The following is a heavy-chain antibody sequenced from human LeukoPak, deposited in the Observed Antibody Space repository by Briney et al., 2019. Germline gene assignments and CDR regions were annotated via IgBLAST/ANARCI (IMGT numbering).Heavy chain of an antibody. CDR3: ARHSYVTIFGVVTPYGMDV. Sequence: PGGSLRLSCAASGFTFSSYAMSWVRQPPGKGLEWIGSIYYSGSTYYNPSLKSRVTISVDTSKNQFSLKLSSVTAADTAVYYCARHSYVTIFGVVTPYGMDVWGQGTTVTVSS. D-gene: IGHD3-3*01. CDR2: IYYSGST. V-gene: IGHV4-39*01. CDR1: GFTFSSYA. J-gene: IGHJ6*02.